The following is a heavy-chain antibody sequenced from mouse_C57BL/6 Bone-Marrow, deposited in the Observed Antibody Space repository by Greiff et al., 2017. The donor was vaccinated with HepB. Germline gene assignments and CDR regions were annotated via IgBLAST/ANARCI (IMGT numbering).Heavy chain of an antibody. CDR3: ARWLLFQTWFGY. D-gene: IGHD2-1*01. J-gene: IGHJ3*01. CDR2: IHPNSGST. V-gene: IGHV1-64*01. CDR1: GYTFTSYW. Sequence: QVQLQQPGAELVKPGASVKLSCKASGYTFTSYWMHWVKQRPGQGLEWIGRIHPNSGSTNYNEKFKSKATLTVDKSSSTAYMQLSSLTSEDSAVYYCARWLLFQTWFGYWGRGTLVTVSA.